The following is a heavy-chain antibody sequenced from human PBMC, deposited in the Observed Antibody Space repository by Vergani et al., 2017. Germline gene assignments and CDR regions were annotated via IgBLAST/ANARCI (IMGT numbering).Heavy chain of an antibody. Sequence: QVQLVESGGGVVQPGRSLRLSCAASGFRFSSYGMNWVRQAPGKGLEWVAVIWYDGSNKYYADSVKGRFTISRDNSQNTVNLQMNSLRVDDTAVYYCAKDLDWNYRYYYYYYMDVWGKGTTVTVSS. CDR1: GFRFSSYG. CDR3: AKDLDWNYRYYYYYYMDV. J-gene: IGHJ6*03. V-gene: IGHV3-33*06. D-gene: IGHD1-7*01. CDR2: IWYDGSNK.